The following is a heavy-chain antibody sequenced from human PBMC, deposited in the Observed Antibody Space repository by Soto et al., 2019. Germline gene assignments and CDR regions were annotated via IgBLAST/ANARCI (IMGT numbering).Heavy chain of an antibody. CDR3: ARPGNYYDSSGYYLAPDWFDP. Sequence: QVQLVQSGAEVKKPGASVKVSCKASGYTFTSYGISWVRQAPGQGLEWMGWISAYNGNTNYAQKLQGRVTMTTHTSTSTAYMELRSLRSDVTAVYYCARPGNYYDSSGYYLAPDWFDPWGQGTLVTVSS. CDR2: ISAYNGNT. V-gene: IGHV1-18*01. J-gene: IGHJ5*02. CDR1: GYTFTSYG. D-gene: IGHD3-22*01.